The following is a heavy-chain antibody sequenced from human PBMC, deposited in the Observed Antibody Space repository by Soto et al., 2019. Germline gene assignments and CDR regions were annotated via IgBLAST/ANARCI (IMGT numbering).Heavy chain of an antibody. CDR3: ARETPPHDYGGQEAGNWFDP. Sequence: QVQLQESGPGLVKPSQTLSLTCTVSGGSISSGGYYWSWIRQHPGKGLEWIGYIYYNGSTYYNPSHKNRVTTSVDTSKNQFSLKLSSVTAADTAVYYCARETPPHDYGGQEAGNWFDPWGQGTLVTVSS. D-gene: IGHD4-17*01. J-gene: IGHJ5*02. V-gene: IGHV4-31*03. CDR1: GGSISSGGYY. CDR2: IYYNGST.